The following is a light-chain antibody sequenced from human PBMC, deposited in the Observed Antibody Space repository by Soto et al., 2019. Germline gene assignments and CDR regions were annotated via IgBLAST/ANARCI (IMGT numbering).Light chain of an antibody. CDR1: SSDIGHYNL. J-gene: IGLJ2*01. CDR2: EGS. V-gene: IGLV2-23*03. Sequence: QSALTQPASVSGSPGQAITISCTGTSSDIGHYNLVSWYQQHPGKGPKVIIYEGSTRPSGVSNRFSGSKSANTASLTISGLQAEDEADYYCSSYAGSTTFGDVLFGGGTKLTVL. CDR3: SSYAGSTTFGDVL.